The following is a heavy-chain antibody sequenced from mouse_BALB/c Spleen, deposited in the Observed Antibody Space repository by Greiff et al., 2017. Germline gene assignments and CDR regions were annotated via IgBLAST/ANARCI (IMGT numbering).Heavy chain of an antibody. D-gene: IGHD1-1*01. CDR2: ISSGSSTI. CDR3: ARRYYGSSLYYAMDY. J-gene: IGHJ4*01. CDR1: GFTFSSFG. V-gene: IGHV5-17*02. Sequence: EVMLVESGGGLVQPGGSRKLSCAASGFTFSSFGMHWVRQAPEKGLEWVAYISSGSSTIYYADTVKGRFTISRDNPKNTLFLQMTSLRSEDTAMYYCARRYYGSSLYYAMDYWGQGTSVTVSS.